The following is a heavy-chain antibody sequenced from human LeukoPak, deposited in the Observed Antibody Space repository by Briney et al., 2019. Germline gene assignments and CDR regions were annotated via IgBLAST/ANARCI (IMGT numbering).Heavy chain of an antibody. J-gene: IGHJ4*02. D-gene: IGHD3-22*01. CDR2: IHTSGTM. CDR3: ARGILRDYYDSSGFYHRGGVGY. Sequence: MPSETLSLTCTVSGGSVSTGSYYWSWIRQPAGRGLEWIGHIHTSGTMNYNASLKSRVRISVETSKNQFSLRLSSVTAADTAVYFCARGILRDYYDSSGFYHRGGVGYWGQGTLVTVSS. CDR1: GGSVSTGSYY. V-gene: IGHV4-61*09.